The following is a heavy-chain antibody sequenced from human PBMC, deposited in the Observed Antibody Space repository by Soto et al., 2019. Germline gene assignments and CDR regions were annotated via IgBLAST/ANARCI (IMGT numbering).Heavy chain of an antibody. CDR1: GYTFTGYG. CDR3: ATTRGSLNWFDP. Sequence: ASVKVSCKASGYTFTGYGISWVRQAPGQGLEWMGWISAYNGNTNYAQKLQGRVTMTTDTSTNTAYMELRSLRSDDTAVYYCATTRGSLNWFDPWGQGTLVTVSS. J-gene: IGHJ5*02. D-gene: IGHD1-26*01. CDR2: ISAYNGNT. V-gene: IGHV1-18*01.